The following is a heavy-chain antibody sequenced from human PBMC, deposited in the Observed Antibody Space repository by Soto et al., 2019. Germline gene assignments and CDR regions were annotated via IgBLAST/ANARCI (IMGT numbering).Heavy chain of an antibody. Sequence: GESLKISCRTSGYKFTSSWIAWVRQMPGKGLEWMGIIFPSDSDTRYSPSFQGQVTVSADRSTSTVFLQWASLKASDTAVYFCARKDKSGYFNWFDPWGQGTLVTVSS. J-gene: IGHJ5*02. CDR2: IFPSDSDT. CDR3: ARKDKSGYFNWFDP. D-gene: IGHD3-22*01. CDR1: GYKFTSSW. V-gene: IGHV5-51*01.